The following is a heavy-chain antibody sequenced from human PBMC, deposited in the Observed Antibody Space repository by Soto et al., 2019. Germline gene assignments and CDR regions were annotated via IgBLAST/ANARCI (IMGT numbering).Heavy chain of an antibody. CDR3: ARDLTVAAGGASYYYYGMDV. CDR2: ISSSSSYI. V-gene: IGHV3-21*01. Sequence: EVQLVESGGGLVKPGGSLRLSCAASGFTFSSYSINWVRQAPGKGLEWVSSISSSSSYIYYADSVKGRFTISRDNAKNSLYLQMNSLRAEDTAVYYCARDLTVAAGGASYYYYGMDVWGQGTTVTVSS. CDR1: GFTFSSYS. D-gene: IGHD6-13*01. J-gene: IGHJ6*02.